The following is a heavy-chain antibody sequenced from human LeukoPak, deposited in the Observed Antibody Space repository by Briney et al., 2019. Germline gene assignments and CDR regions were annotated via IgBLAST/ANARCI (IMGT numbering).Heavy chain of an antibody. V-gene: IGHV4-59*08. D-gene: IGHD3-22*01. CDR3: ARGYDSSGYLRSFDI. J-gene: IGHJ3*02. CDR1: GGSISSYY. Sequence: PSETLSLTCTVSGGSISSYYWTWIRQSPGKGLEWIGFFHHSGSTNYNPSFKSRVTISVDSSKNQFSLKLSSLTVADTAVYYCARGYDSSGYLRSFDIWGQGTKVTVSS. CDR2: FHHSGST.